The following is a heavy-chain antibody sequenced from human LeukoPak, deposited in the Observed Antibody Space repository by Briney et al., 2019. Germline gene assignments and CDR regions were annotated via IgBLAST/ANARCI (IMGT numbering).Heavy chain of an antibody. CDR1: GVSISTYC. V-gene: IGHV4-59*01. D-gene: IGHD5/OR15-5a*01. J-gene: IGHJ4*02. Sequence: SETLSLTCSVSGVSISTYCWNWIRHPPGKGREWVGSISYSGSTNSHPFLKSRVTVSMDTSKNRFSLKLSSLTAADTAVYYCARGGSRSYTSSTLDYWGQGTLVTVAS. CDR2: ISYSGST. CDR3: ARGGSRSYTSSTLDY.